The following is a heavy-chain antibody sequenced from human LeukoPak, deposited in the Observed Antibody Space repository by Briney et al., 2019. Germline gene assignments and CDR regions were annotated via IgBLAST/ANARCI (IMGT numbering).Heavy chain of an antibody. J-gene: IGHJ6*04. V-gene: IGHV3-48*03. CDR2: ISSSGSTI. Sequence: PGGSLRLSCAAPGFTFSSYEMNWVRQAPGKGQEWVSYISSSGSTIYYADSVKGRFTISRDNAKNSLYLQMNSLRAEDTAVYYCAELGITMIGGVWGKGTTVTISS. D-gene: IGHD3-10*02. CDR3: AELGITMIGGV. CDR1: GFTFSSYE.